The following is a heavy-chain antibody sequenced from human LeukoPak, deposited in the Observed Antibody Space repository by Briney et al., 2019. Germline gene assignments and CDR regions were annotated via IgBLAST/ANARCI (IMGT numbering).Heavy chain of an antibody. Sequence: SETPSLTCTVSGGSISSGDYYWSWIRQPPGKGLEWIGYIYYSGSTYYNPSLKSRVTISVDTSKNQFSLKLSSVTAADTAVYSCASRRITIFGVASNDAFDIWGQGTMVTVSS. CDR2: IYYSGST. V-gene: IGHV4-30-4*08. D-gene: IGHD3-3*01. CDR3: ASRRITIFGVASNDAFDI. J-gene: IGHJ3*02. CDR1: GGSISSGDYY.